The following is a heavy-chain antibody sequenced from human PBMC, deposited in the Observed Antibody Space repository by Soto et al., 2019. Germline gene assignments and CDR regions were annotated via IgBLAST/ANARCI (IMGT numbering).Heavy chain of an antibody. J-gene: IGHJ4*02. Sequence: PSETLSLTCTVSGGSISSYYWSWIRQPPGKGLEWIGYIYYSGSTNYNPSLKSRVTISVDTSKNQFSLKLSSVTAADTAVYYCARFGDFWTGKDGRGPSAYWGQGNLVSASS. D-gene: IGHD3-3*01. CDR2: IYYSGST. CDR3: ARFGDFWTGKDGRGPSAY. V-gene: IGHV4-59*01. CDR1: GGSISSYY.